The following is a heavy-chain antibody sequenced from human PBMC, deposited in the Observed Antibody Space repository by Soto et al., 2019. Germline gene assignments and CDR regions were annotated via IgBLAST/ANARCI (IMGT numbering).Heavy chain of an antibody. CDR1: GYIFTNYG. Sequence: QVPLVQSGAEVKKPGASVKVSCKASGYIFTNYGITWVRQAPGQGLEWMGWISADNGDTKYAQSLQDRVTMTTDTSTSTAYMELRSLRSDDTAVYYCARVGDIVVVGPWFDPWGQGSLLIVSS. D-gene: IGHD2-2*01. J-gene: IGHJ5*02. CDR3: ARVGDIVVVGPWFDP. V-gene: IGHV1-18*04. CDR2: ISADNGDT.